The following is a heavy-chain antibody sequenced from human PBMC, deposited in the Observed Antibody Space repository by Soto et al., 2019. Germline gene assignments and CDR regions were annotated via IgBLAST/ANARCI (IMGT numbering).Heavy chain of an antibody. J-gene: IGHJ4*02. V-gene: IGHV4-34*01. CDR2: INHSGST. Sequence: QVQLQQWGAGLLKPSETLSLTCAVYGGSFSGYYWSWIRQPPGKGLEWIGEINHSGSTNYNPSLKSRVTISVVTSKNQFSLKLSSVTAADTAVYYCARATNIAVDGTQVYFDYWGQGTLVTVSS. CDR3: ARATNIAVDGTQVYFDY. D-gene: IGHD6-19*01. CDR1: GGSFSGYY.